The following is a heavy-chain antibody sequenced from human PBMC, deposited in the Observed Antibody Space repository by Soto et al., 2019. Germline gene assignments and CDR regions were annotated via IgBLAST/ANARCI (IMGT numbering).Heavy chain of an antibody. V-gene: IGHV4-4*07. J-gene: IGHJ5*02. CDR3: VRDGTKTLRDWFDP. CDR2: IYATGTT. CDR1: GASISGFY. D-gene: IGHD1-1*01. Sequence: TLSLTCTVSGASISGFYWSWIRKSAGKGLEWIGRIYATGTTDYNPSRKSRVMMSVDTSKKQFSLKLRSVTAADTAVYYCVRDGTKTLRDWFDPWGQGISVTVSS.